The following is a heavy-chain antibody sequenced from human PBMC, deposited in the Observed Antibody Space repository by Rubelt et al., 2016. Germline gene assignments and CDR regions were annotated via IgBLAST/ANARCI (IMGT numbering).Heavy chain of an antibody. D-gene: IGHD5-18*01. CDR3: ARWGDHGYSYGYYFDY. Sequence: GKGLEWVAVISYDGSNKYYADSVKGRFTISRDNSKDTLYLQMNSLRAEDTAVYYCARWGDHGYSYGYYFDYWGQGTLVTVSS. CDR2: ISYDGSNK. V-gene: IGHV3-30*14. J-gene: IGHJ4*02.